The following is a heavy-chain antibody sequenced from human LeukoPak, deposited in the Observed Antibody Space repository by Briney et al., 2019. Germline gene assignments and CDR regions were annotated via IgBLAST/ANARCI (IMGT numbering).Heavy chain of an antibody. CDR2: IRSKTYGGAI. J-gene: IGHJ6*03. CDR3: ARDQLGGDPDDYYYYYMDV. CDR1: GFFLGVYA. Sequence: PGGSLRLSCTTSGFFLGVYAMSWLRQAPGKGVEWVGFIRSKTYGGAIEYAASVKGRFTISRDDSKGIAYLQMNSLKTEDTAVYYCARDQLGGDPDDYYYYYMDVWGKGTTVTVSS. V-gene: IGHV3-49*03. D-gene: IGHD4-17*01.